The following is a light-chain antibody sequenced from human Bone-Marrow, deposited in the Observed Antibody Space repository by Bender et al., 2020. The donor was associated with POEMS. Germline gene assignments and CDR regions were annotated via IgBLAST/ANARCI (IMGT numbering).Light chain of an antibody. CDR2: DDS. J-gene: IGLJ2*01. CDR1: RIGTKN. CDR3: QVWDTRYHLI. V-gene: IGLV3-21*02. Sequence: SYVLTQPPSMSVAPGQTAKIICEGDRIGTKNVHWYQQRPGQAPGLFVYDDSDRPTGIPERFSGSNSGNTATLTIRRVEAGDEADYYCQVWDTRYHLIFGGGTKLTVL.